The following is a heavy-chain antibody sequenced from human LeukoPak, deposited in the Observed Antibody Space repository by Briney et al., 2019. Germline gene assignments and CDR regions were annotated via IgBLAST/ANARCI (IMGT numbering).Heavy chain of an antibody. CDR3: ARDNRGTYYGDFDY. CDR2: IYYSGST. CDR1: GGSISSYY. V-gene: IGHV4-59*01. J-gene: IGHJ4*02. D-gene: IGHD1-26*01. Sequence: PSETLSLTCTVSGGSISSYYWSWIRQPPGKGLEWIGYIYYSGSTSYNPSLNSRVTISIDTSKNQFSLNLSSATAADTAVYYCARDNRGTYYGDFDYWGQGTLVTVSS.